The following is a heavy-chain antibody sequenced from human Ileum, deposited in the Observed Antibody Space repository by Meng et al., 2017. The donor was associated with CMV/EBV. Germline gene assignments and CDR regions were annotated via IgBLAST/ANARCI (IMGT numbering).Heavy chain of an antibody. J-gene: IGHJ4*02. CDR1: GFTFSSYA. V-gene: IGHV3-23*03. CDR3: VRQGIGNYYFDY. D-gene: IGHD3-3*02. CDR2: IYNGGSDP. Sequence: GGSLRLSCVASGFTFSSYAMSWVRQAPGKGLEWVSRIYNGGSDPYYADSVKGRFTISRDNSKNTLYLQMQSLRAEDTAVYYCVRQGIGNYYFDYWGQGTLVTVSS.